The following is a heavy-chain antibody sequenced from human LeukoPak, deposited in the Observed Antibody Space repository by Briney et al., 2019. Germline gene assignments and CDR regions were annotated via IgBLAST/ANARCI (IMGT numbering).Heavy chain of an antibody. D-gene: IGHD3-16*01. CDR1: GGSISSYY. Sequence: SETLSLTCTVSGGSISSYYWSWIRQPPGKGLEWIGYISYSGITNYNPSLKSRVTISIDTSKNQFSLKLSSVTAADTAVYYCARGVNWIDPWGQGTLVTVSS. V-gene: IGHV4-59*01. J-gene: IGHJ5*02. CDR3: ARGVNWIDP. CDR2: ISYSGIT.